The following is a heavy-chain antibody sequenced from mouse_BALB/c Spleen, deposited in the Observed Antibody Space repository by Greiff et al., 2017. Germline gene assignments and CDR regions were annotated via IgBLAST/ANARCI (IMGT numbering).Heavy chain of an antibody. Sequence: DVKLVESGGGLVQPGGSLKLSCAASGFTFSCYSLCWVRQTPEKRLEWVATLSSGGSYTSYPDSVTGRFTISSDNAKHTLYLQMRSLRFEATAMYYCATRGYSQFAYWGQGTLGTVSA. CDR3: ATRGYSQFAY. D-gene: IGHD2-14*01. CDR2: LSSGGSYT. V-gene: IGHV5-9-3*01. CDR1: GFTFSCYS. J-gene: IGHJ3*01.